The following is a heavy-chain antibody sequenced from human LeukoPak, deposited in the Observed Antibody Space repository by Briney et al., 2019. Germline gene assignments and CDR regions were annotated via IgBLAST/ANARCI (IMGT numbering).Heavy chain of an antibody. D-gene: IGHD3-10*01. CDR1: GFTVSSNY. V-gene: IGHV3-53*01. Sequence: GGSLRLSCAASGFTVSSNYVSWVRQAPGKGLEWVSVIYSGGSTYYADSVKGRFTISRDNSKNTLYLQMNSLRAEDTAVYYCARVRMVRGVIDAFDIWGQGTMVTVSS. CDR2: IYSGGST. J-gene: IGHJ3*02. CDR3: ARVRMVRGVIDAFDI.